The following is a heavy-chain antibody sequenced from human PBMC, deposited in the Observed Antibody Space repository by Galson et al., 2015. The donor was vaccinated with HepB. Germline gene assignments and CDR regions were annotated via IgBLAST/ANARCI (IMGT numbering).Heavy chain of an antibody. CDR3: ARGIAPGGPPRFDY. CDR1: GDSVSSNTAT. D-gene: IGHD6-13*01. CDR2: TYHWSQLST. V-gene: IGHV6-1*01. Sequence: AISGDSVSSNTATWNWFRQSPSRGLEWLGRTYHWSQLSTEYAESLKSRLTVNSDTSKNQFSLQLNSVSPEDTAVYYCARGIAPGGPPRFDYWSQGTLVVVSS. J-gene: IGHJ4*02.